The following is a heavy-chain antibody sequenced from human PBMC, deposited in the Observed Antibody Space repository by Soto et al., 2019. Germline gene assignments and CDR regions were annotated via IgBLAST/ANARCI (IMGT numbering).Heavy chain of an antibody. CDR3: ARRAAATEYFHH. D-gene: IGHD6-13*01. J-gene: IGHJ1*01. CDR2: IYPDDSDA. Sequence: GESLKISCDAYGYRFTSYWIGWVRQMPGKGLEWMGTIYPDDSDASYSPAFQGQVTISANKSISTAYLQWSSLKASDTAMYYCARRAAATEYFHHWGQGTLVTVSS. V-gene: IGHV5-51*01. CDR1: GYRFTSYW.